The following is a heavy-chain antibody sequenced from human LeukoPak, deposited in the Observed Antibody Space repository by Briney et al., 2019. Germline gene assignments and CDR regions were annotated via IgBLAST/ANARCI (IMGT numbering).Heavy chain of an antibody. J-gene: IGHJ4*02. CDR1: GFTFSDYW. V-gene: IGHV3-74*01. Sequence: GGSLRLSCAASGFTFSDYWMSWMRQAPGKGLVWVSRINSDGSSTSYADSVKGRFTISRDNAKNTLYLQMNSLRAEDTAVYYCARFVEGFDYWGQGTLVTVSS. D-gene: IGHD3-10*01. CDR3: ARFVEGFDY. CDR2: INSDGSST.